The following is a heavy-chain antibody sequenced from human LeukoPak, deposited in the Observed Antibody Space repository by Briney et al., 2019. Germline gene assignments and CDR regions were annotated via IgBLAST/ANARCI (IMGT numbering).Heavy chain of an antibody. CDR3: ARHSRYDFWSGYLGYFQH. J-gene: IGHJ1*01. CDR1: GGSFSGYH. V-gene: IGHV4-34*01. CDR2: IKHSRST. D-gene: IGHD3-3*01. Sequence: KPSETLSLTCGGYGGSFSGYHLSWIRQPPGKGLEGIGEIKHSRSTNYNPFLKRRVTISVDTFKNQFSLKLSSVTAADTAVYYCARHSRYDFWSGYLGYFQHWGQGTLVTVSS.